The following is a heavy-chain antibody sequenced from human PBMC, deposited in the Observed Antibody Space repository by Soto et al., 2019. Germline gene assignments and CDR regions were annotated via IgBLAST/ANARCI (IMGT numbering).Heavy chain of an antibody. CDR1: GFTFSSYG. J-gene: IGHJ4*02. V-gene: IGHV3-30*18. Sequence: EGSLRLSCAASGFTFSSYGMHWVRQAPGKGLEWVAVISYDGSNKYYADSVKGRFTISRDNSKNTLYLQMNSLRAEDTAVYYCAKDRIMITFGGVIVGPVDYWGQG. D-gene: IGHD3-16*02. CDR2: ISYDGSNK. CDR3: AKDRIMITFGGVIVGPVDY.